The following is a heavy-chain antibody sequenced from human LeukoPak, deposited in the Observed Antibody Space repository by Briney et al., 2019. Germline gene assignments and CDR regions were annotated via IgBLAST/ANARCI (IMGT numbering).Heavy chain of an antibody. Sequence: SETLSLTCTVSGGSMNNYYWSWIRQSPGKGLEWLGYMYHSGSVSHNPSLKSRITFSVDTSKRQFSLGLTSVTAADTAVYFCARSGETYFSPPVYWGQGTLVIVSS. V-gene: IGHV4-59*08. CDR1: GGSMNNYY. D-gene: IGHD2-21*01. J-gene: IGHJ4*02. CDR2: MYHSGSV. CDR3: ARSGETYFSPPVY.